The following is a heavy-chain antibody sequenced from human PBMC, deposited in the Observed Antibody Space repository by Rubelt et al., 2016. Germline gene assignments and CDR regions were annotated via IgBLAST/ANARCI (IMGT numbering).Heavy chain of an antibody. CDR2: ISSSSTYM. J-gene: IGHJ4*02. D-gene: IGHD1-1*01. CDR1: GFAFDTYK. CDR3: ARDVQWVYRGTDY. Sequence: VQLVESGGGLVKPGGSLRLSCAASGFAFDTYKMNWIRQAPGKGLEWVSSISSSSTYMYYADSVKGRFTISRDDAKNSLYLQMNSLRAEDTAVYYCARDVQWVYRGTDYWGQGTLVTVSS. V-gene: IGHV3-21*01.